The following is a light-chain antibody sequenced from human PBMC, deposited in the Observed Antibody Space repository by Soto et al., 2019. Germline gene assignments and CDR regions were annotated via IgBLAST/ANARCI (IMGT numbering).Light chain of an antibody. Sequence: QSALTQPRSVSGSPGQSVTISCTGTSSDIGGYNYVSWYQHHPGKAPKLMIYDVSERPSGVPDRFSGSKSGNTASLTISGLQAEDEADYYCCSYAGSSIVIFGGGTKLTVL. CDR3: CSYAGSSIVI. CDR2: DVS. V-gene: IGLV2-11*01. J-gene: IGLJ2*01. CDR1: SSDIGGYNY.